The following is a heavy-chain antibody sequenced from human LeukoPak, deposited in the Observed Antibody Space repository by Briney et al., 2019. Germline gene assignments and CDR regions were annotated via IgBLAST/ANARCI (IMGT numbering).Heavy chain of an antibody. D-gene: IGHD3-3*01. V-gene: IGHV3-30*04. CDR2: ISYDGSNK. J-gene: IGHJ4*02. CDR1: GFTFSSYA. CDR3: ARNGAVAWYYFDY. Sequence: GGSLRLSCAASGFTFSSYAMHWVRQAPGKGLEWVAVISYDGSNKCYADSVKGRFTISRDDSKNTLYLQMNSLRAEDTAVYYCARNGAVAWYYFDYWGQGTLVTVSS.